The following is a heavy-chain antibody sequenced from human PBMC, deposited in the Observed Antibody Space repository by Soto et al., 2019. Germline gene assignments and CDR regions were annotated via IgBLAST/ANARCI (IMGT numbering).Heavy chain of an antibody. D-gene: IGHD3-3*01. J-gene: IGHJ5*02. CDR2: IYYSGST. Sequence: SXTLSLTCTVSGGSISSGGYYWSLIRQHPGKGLEWIGYIYYSGSTNYNPSLKSRVTISVDTSKNQFSLKLSSVNAADTAVYYCARVLFGRGNWFDPWGQGTLVTVSS. CDR1: GGSISSGGYY. CDR3: ARVLFGRGNWFDP. V-gene: IGHV4-61*08.